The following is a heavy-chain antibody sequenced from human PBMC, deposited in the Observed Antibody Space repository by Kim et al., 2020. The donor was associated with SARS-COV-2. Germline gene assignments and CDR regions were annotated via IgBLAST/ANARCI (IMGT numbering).Heavy chain of an antibody. CDR1: GGSFSGYY. CDR2: INHSGST. Sequence: SETLSLTCAVYGGSFSGYYWSWIRQPPGKGLEWIGEINHSGSTNYNPSLKSRVTISVDTSKNQFSLKLSSVTAADTAVYYCARVIRPRRPARVTPHNWFDPWGQGTLVTVSS. CDR3: ARVIRPRRPARVTPHNWFDP. V-gene: IGHV4-34*01. D-gene: IGHD3-10*01. J-gene: IGHJ5*02.